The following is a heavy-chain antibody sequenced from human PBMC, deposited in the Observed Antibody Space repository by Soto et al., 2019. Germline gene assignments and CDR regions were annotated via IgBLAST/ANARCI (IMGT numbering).Heavy chain of an antibody. CDR1: GGSISSGGYY. J-gene: IGHJ3*02. CDR2: IYYSGST. D-gene: IGHD3-22*01. V-gene: IGHV4-31*03. Sequence: QVQLQESGPGLVKPSQTLSLTCTVSGGSISSGGYYWSWIRQHPGKGLEWIGYIYYSGSTYYNPSLKSRVNISGGTSKNQVSLKVSSVNCADTAVYYCASRVIVETDAFDIWGQGTMVTVSS. CDR3: ASRVIVETDAFDI.